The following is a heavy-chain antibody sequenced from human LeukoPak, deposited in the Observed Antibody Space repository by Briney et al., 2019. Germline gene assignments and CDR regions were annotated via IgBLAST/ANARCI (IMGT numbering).Heavy chain of an antibody. Sequence: ASVKASCKASGYTFTSYGIGWVRQAPGQGLEWMGWISAYNGNTNYAQKLQGRVTMTTDTSTSTAYMELRSLRSDDTAVYCCARDLMDCSSTSCSPGKYYYYYMDVWGKGTTVTVSS. V-gene: IGHV1-18*01. D-gene: IGHD2-2*01. CDR3: ARDLMDCSSTSCSPGKYYYYYMDV. J-gene: IGHJ6*03. CDR1: GYTFTSYG. CDR2: ISAYNGNT.